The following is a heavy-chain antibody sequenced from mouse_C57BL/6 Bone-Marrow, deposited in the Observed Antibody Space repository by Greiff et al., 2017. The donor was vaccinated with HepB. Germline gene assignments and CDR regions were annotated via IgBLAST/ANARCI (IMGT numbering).Heavy chain of an antibody. Sequence: EVKLMESGGDLVKPGGSLKLSCAASGFTFSSYGMSWVRQTPDKRLEWVATISSGGSYTYYPDSVKGRFTISRDNAKNTLYLQLSRLKSEDTAMYYCARPPYYYGSSYLDYWGQGTTLTVSS. J-gene: IGHJ2*01. D-gene: IGHD1-1*01. CDR2: ISSGGSYT. V-gene: IGHV5-6*01. CDR3: ARPPYYYGSSYLDY. CDR1: GFTFSSYG.